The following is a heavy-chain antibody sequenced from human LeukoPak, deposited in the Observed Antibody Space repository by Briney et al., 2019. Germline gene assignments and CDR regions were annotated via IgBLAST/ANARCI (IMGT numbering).Heavy chain of an antibody. CDR3: AKGVYSGSYYPFDY. J-gene: IGHJ4*02. Sequence: GGSLRLSCAASGFTFSNYWMSWVRQAPGKGLEWVANIKQDGSEKYYVDSVKGRFTISRDNAKNSLYLQMNSLTAEDTALYYCAKGVYSGSYYPFDYWGQGTLVTVSS. CDR2: IKQDGSEK. CDR1: GFTFSNYW. D-gene: IGHD1-26*01. V-gene: IGHV3-7*03.